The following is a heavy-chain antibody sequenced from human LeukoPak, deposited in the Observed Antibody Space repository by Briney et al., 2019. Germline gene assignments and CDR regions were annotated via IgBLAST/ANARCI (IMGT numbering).Heavy chain of an antibody. CDR2: ISSSGSTI. D-gene: IGHD6-19*01. J-gene: IGHJ4*02. CDR1: GFTFSDYY. CDR3: AKVGTLQWLPTPYYFDY. Sequence: PGGSLRLSCAASGFTFSDYYMSWIRQAPGKGLEWVSYISSSGSTIYYADSVKGRFTISRDNSKNTLYLQMNSLRAEDTAVYYCAKVGTLQWLPTPYYFDYWGQGTLVTVSS. V-gene: IGHV3-11*01.